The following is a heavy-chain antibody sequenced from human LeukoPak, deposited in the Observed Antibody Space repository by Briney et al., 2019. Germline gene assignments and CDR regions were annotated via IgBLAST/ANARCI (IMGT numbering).Heavy chain of an antibody. CDR2: ISGSGGST. CDR3: AAGGILRPYYFDY. Sequence: GGSLRLSRAASGFTFSSYAMSWVRQAPGKGLEWVSAISGSGGSTYYADSVKGRFTISRDNSKNTLYLQMNSLRAEDTAVYYCAAGGILRPYYFDYWGQGTLVTVSS. V-gene: IGHV3-23*01. J-gene: IGHJ4*02. D-gene: IGHD4-23*01. CDR1: GFTFSSYA.